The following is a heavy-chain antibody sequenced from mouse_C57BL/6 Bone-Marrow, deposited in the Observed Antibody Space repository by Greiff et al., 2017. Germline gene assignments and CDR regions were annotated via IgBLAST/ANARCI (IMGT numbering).Heavy chain of an antibody. D-gene: IGHD1-1*01. Sequence: QVQLQQSGAELVKPGASVKLSCKASGYTFTEYTIHWVKQRSGQGLEWIGWFYPGSGSIKYNEKFKDKATLTADKSSSTVYMELSRLTSEDSAVYFCARHEDTPAYGSNWYFDGWGTGTTVTVSS. V-gene: IGHV1-62-2*01. CDR3: ARHEDTPAYGSNWYFDG. J-gene: IGHJ1*03. CDR1: GYTFTEYT. CDR2: FYPGSGSI.